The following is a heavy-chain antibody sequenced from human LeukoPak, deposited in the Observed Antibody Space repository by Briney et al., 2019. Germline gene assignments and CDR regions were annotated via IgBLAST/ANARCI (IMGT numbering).Heavy chain of an antibody. CDR1: KFTFSNYT. D-gene: IGHD3-3*01. CDR2: TSGSSRYI. V-gene: IGHV3-21*06. J-gene: IGHJ4*02. Sequence: GGSLRLSCAASKFTFSNYTLTWVRQSPGKGLDWGSSTSGSSRYIHYSDSVKGRFTISRDNAKNSLYLRMDSLTADDTAVYYCARVHSAPVVSVEGSWAGSLGFDLWGQGTLVTVSS. CDR3: ARVHSAPVVSVEGSWAGSLGFDL.